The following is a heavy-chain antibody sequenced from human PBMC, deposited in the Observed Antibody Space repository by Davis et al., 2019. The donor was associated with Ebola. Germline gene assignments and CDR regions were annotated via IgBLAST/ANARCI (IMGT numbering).Heavy chain of an antibody. J-gene: IGHJ4*02. D-gene: IGHD1-26*01. CDR1: GFTFSSYG. CDR2: IRYDGSNK. Sequence: GGSLRLSCAASGFTFSSYGMHWVRQAPGKGLEWVAFIRYDGSNKYYADSVKGRFTISRDNSKNTLYLQMNSLRAEDTAVYYCAKDALSYSGSYYFDYWGQGTLVTVSS. CDR3: AKDALSYSGSYYFDY. V-gene: IGHV3-30*02.